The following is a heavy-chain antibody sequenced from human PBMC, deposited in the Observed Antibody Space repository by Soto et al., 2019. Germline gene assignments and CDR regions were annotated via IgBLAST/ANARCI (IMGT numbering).Heavy chain of an antibody. CDR3: ARHSFGDCSSTSCKTSYGMDV. V-gene: IGHV5-10-1*01. Sequence: PGESLKISCKGSGYSFTSYWISWVRQMPGKGLEWMGRIDPSDSYTNYSPSFQGHVTISADKSISTAYLQWSSLKASDTAMYYCARHSFGDCSSTSCKTSYGMDVWGQGTTVTVSS. J-gene: IGHJ6*02. CDR1: GYSFTSYW. D-gene: IGHD2-2*01. CDR2: IDPSDSYT.